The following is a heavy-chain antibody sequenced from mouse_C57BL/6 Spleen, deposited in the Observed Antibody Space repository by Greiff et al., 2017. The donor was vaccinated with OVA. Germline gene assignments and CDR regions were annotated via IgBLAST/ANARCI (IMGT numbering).Heavy chain of an antibody. J-gene: IGHJ3*01. CDR2: IDPENGDT. D-gene: IGHD2-5*01. CDR1: GFNIKDDY. CDR3: TAYYSNYEGVAY. V-gene: IGHV14-4*01. Sequence: VQLQQSGAELVRPGASVKLSCTASGFNIKDDYMHWVKQRPEQGLEWIGWIDPENGDTEYASKFQGKATITADTSSNTAYLQLSSLTSEDTAVYYCTAYYSNYEGVAYWGQGTLVTVSA.